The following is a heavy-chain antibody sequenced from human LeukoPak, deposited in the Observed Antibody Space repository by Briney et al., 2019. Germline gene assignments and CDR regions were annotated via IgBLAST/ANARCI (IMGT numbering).Heavy chain of an antibody. CDR1: GGSIISYY. CDR3: ARAVSDY. CDR2: IYSSGSA. D-gene: IGHD1-26*01. Sequence: PSEALSLTCTVSGGSIISYYCNWIRQPPGKGLEWIGYIYSSGSANYSPSLKSRVTISVDTSKNQFSLKLSSVTAADTAVYYCARAVSDYWGQGTLVAVSS. V-gene: IGHV4-59*08. J-gene: IGHJ4*02.